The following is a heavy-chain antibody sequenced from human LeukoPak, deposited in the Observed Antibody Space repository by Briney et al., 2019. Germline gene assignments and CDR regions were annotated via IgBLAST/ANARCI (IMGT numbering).Heavy chain of an antibody. V-gene: IGHV1-8*01. CDR2: MNPNSGNT. CDR1: GYTFTSYD. D-gene: IGHD4-17*01. CDR3: ARGRQYGV. J-gene: IGHJ6*04. Sequence: GGSLRLSCAASGYTFTSYDINWVRQATGQGLEWMGWMNPNSGNTGYAQKFQGRVTMTRNTSISTAYMELSSLRSEDTAVYYCARGRQYGVWGKGTTVTISS.